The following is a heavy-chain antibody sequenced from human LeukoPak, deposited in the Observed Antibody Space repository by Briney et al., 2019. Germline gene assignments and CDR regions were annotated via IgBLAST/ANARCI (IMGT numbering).Heavy chain of an antibody. CDR2: IYSSGST. J-gene: IGHJ4*02. V-gene: IGHV3-66*01. CDR3: TRGQTNPFDY. Sequence: GGSLRLSCAASGFTASSNYMSWVRQAPGKGLEWVSVIYSSGSTYYADSVKGRFTISRDNSQNTLHLQMNTLRIEDTAVYYCTRGQTNPFDYWGQGTLVTVSS. CDR1: GFTASSNY. D-gene: IGHD1-14*01.